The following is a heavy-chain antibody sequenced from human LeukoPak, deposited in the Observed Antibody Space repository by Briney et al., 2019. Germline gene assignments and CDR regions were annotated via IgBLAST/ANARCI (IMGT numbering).Heavy chain of an antibody. Sequence: GASVKVSCKASGYTFRGYYMHWVRQAPGQGLEWMGRINPNSGGTNYAQKFQGRVTMTRDTSISTAYMELSRLTSDDTAVYYCARGLDPGGYCSSTSCRYFDYWGQGTLVTVSS. CDR2: INPNSGGT. D-gene: IGHD2-2*03. J-gene: IGHJ4*02. V-gene: IGHV1-2*06. CDR1: GYTFRGYY. CDR3: ARGLDPGGYCSSTSCRYFDY.